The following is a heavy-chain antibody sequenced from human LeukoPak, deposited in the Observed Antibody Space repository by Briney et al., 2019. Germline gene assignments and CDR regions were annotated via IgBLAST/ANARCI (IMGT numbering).Heavy chain of an antibody. CDR2: IYYSGST. D-gene: IGHD3-22*01. V-gene: IGHV4-59*01. CDR1: GGSISSYY. Sequence: PSETLSLTCTVSGGSISSYYWSWIRQPPGKGLEWIGYIYYSGSTNYNPSLKSRVTISVDASKNQFSLKLSSVTAADTAVYYCARAPGGSSGPADYWGQGTLVTVSS. J-gene: IGHJ4*02. CDR3: ARAPGGSSGPADY.